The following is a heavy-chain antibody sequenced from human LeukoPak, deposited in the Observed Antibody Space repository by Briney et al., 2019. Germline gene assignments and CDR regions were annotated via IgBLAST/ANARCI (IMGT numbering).Heavy chain of an antibody. CDR2: IWYDGSNK. J-gene: IGHJ4*02. Sequence: GGSLRLSCAASGFTFSSYGMHWVRQAPGKGLEWVAVIWYDGSNKYYADSVKGRFTISRDNSKNTLYVQMDSLRAEDTAVYYCARDLRKGRYFDYWGQGTLVTVSS. D-gene: IGHD3-10*01. V-gene: IGHV3-33*01. CDR1: GFTFSSYG. CDR3: ARDLRKGRYFDY.